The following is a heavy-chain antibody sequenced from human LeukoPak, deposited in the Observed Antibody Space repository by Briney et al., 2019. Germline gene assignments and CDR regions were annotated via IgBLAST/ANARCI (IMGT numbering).Heavy chain of an antibody. Sequence: GGSLRLSCAASGFTVSSNYMSWVRQAPGKGLEWVSVIYSGGSTYYADSVKGRFTISRDNSKNTLYLQMNSLRAEDTAVYYCARSPSLSSHTEGHCSSTSCVTHFDYWGQGTLVTVSS. CDR3: ARSPSLSSHTEGHCSSTSCVTHFDY. V-gene: IGHV3-53*01. CDR2: IYSGGST. CDR1: GFTVSSNY. J-gene: IGHJ4*02. D-gene: IGHD2-2*01.